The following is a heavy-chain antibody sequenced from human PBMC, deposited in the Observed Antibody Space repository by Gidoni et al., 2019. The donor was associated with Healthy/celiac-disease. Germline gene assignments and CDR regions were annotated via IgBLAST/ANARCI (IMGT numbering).Heavy chain of an antibody. Sequence: LRLPCAAYGFTFSSYGMHWVRQAPGKGLEWVAVISYDGSNKYYADSVKGRFTISRDNSKNTLYLQMNSLRAEDTAVYYWAKDESYSGYDLVAPGAYWGQGTLVTVSS. CDR1: GFTFSSYG. J-gene: IGHJ4*02. CDR2: ISYDGSNK. D-gene: IGHD5-12*01. V-gene: IGHV3-30*18. CDR3: AKDESYSGYDLVAPGAY.